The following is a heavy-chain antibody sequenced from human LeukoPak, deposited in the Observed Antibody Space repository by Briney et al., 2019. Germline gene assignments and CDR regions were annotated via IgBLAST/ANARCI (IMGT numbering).Heavy chain of an antibody. CDR3: ARAGGSSWYASIYF. Sequence: SVKVSCKASGGTFSNSAISWVRQAPGQGLEWMGRIIPVLGTSNYAQKFQGRVTITADKSTSTAYMELSTLRSDDTAVYYCARAGGSSWYASIYFWGQGTLVTVSS. CDR2: IIPVLGTS. J-gene: IGHJ4*02. V-gene: IGHV1-69*04. D-gene: IGHD6-13*01. CDR1: GGTFSNSA.